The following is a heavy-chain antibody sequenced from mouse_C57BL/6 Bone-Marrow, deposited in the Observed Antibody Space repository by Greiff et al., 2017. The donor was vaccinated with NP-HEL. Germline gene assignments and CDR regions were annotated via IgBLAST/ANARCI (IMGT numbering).Heavy chain of an antibody. CDR3: ARGIYYGSSLWFAY. D-gene: IGHD1-1*01. J-gene: IGHJ3*01. V-gene: IGHV1-52*01. Sequence: LQQPGAELVRPGSPVKLSCKASGYTFTSYWMHWVKQRPIQGLEWIGNIDPSDSETHYNQKFKDKATLTVDKSSSTAYMQLSSLTSEDSAVYYCARGIYYGSSLWFAYWGQGTLVTVSA. CDR1: GYTFTSYW. CDR2: IDPSDSET.